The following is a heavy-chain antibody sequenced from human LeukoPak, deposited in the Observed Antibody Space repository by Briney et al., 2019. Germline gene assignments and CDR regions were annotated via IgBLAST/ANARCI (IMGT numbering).Heavy chain of an antibody. J-gene: IGHJ3*02. CDR3: ARRRAHYYGSSGYYSRPQKTFDI. D-gene: IGHD3-22*01. CDR2: INHTGGT. V-gene: IGHV4-34*01. Sequence: SETLSLTCAVYGGSFSGYYWTWIRQSPGKGLEWIGEINHTGGTNYNPSLKSRVTISVDTSKNQSSLKVNSVTAADTAIYYCARRRAHYYGSSGYYSRPQKTFDIWGQGTMVTVSS. CDR1: GGSFSGYY.